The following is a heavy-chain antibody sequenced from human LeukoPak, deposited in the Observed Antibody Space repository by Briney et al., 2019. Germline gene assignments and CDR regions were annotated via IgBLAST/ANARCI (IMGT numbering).Heavy chain of an antibody. CDR2: ISSSSYI. V-gene: IGHV3-21*04. D-gene: IGHD2-21*01. Sequence: GGSLRLSCAASGFTFSSYSMNWVRQAPGKGLEWVSSISSSSYIYYADSVKGRFTISRDNAKNSLYLQVNRLRVEDAALYYCARAPVTSCRGAFCYPFDLWGQGVLVTVSS. CDR1: GFTFSSYS. J-gene: IGHJ4*02. CDR3: ARAPVTSCRGAFCYPFDL.